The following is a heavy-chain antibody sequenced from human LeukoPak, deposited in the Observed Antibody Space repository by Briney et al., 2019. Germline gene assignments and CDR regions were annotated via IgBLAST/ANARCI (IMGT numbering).Heavy chain of an antibody. D-gene: IGHD3-16*01. CDR3: VRGGGLLNLGYYCMDV. Sequence: PSETLSLTCAVSGYSISSGYYWGWIRQPPGKGLEWIGSIYHSGSTYYNPSLKSRVTISVDSSKNQFSLKVTSVTAADTGVYYCVRGGGLLNLGYYCMDVWGKGTTVTVSS. J-gene: IGHJ6*03. V-gene: IGHV4-38-2*01. CDR2: IYHSGST. CDR1: GYSISSGYY.